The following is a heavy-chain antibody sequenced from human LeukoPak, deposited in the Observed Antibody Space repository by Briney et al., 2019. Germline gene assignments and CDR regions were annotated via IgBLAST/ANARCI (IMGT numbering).Heavy chain of an antibody. V-gene: IGHV3-7*01. Sequence: GGSLRLSCVASGFSLSSYWMGWVRQAPGKVLEWVANMKEDGSEKHYVDSVKGRFTISRDNAKNSVYLQMNSLRAEDTALYYCARDYFDYWGQGTLVIVSS. CDR1: GFSLSSYW. J-gene: IGHJ4*02. CDR2: MKEDGSEK. CDR3: ARDYFDY.